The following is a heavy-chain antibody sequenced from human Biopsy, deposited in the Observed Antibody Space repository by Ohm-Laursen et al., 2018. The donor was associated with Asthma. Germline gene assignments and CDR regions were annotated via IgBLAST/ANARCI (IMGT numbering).Heavy chain of an antibody. CDR1: GGSISSFY. V-gene: IGHV4-59*01. J-gene: IGHJ4*02. Sequence: TLSLTCCVYGGSISSFYWSWIRQSPEKGLEWMGDVYWTGSTNYNPSLESRITMSVDTSKNRMFLELTSVTAADTAIYYCVRAVRNEQWLAPFDYWGQGKPVTVSS. CDR3: VRAVRNEQWLAPFDY. CDR2: VYWTGST. D-gene: IGHD6-19*01.